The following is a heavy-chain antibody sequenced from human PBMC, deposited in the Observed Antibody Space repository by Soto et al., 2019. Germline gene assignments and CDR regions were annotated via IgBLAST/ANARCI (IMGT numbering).Heavy chain of an antibody. Sequence: SVKVSCKASGGTFSSYAISWVRQAPGQGFEWMGGIIPIFGTANYAQKFQGRVTITADESTSTAYMELSSLRSEDTAVYYCAREFITPVAPPTTAFDYWCQRPLGSGSS. CDR3: AREFITPVAPPTTAFDY. CDR2: IIPIFGTA. V-gene: IGHV1-69*13. CDR1: GGTFSSYA. D-gene: IGHD3-22*01. J-gene: IGHJ4*02.